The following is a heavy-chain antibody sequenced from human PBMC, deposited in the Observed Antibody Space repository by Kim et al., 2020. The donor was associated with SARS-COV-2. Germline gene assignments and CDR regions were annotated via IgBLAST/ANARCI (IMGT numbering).Heavy chain of an antibody. CDR1: GFTDRTYW. J-gene: IGHJ4*02. Sequence: GGSLRLSCVASGFTDRTYWMSWVRQAPGKGLEWVANIKQDGSERYYVDSVMGRFTISRDTAKDSLYLQMISLRAEDTAVYYCARGGNLAYWGQGTLVTVSS. CDR2: IKQDGSER. V-gene: IGHV3-7*01. CDR3: ARGGNLAY. D-gene: IGHD3-16*01.